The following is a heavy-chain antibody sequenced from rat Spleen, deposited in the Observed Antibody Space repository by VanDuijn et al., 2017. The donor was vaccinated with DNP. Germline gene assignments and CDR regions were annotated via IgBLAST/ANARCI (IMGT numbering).Heavy chain of an antibody. D-gene: IGHD1-4*01. Sequence: EVQLVESGGGLVQPGRSLKLSCAASGFTFGDYAMAWVRQSPTKGLEWVASITSSGGSTYYPDSVKGRFTISRDNAKNTLYLQMDSLRSEDTATYYCVTRTAGVWGQGVMVTVSS. CDR2: ITSSGGST. V-gene: IGHV5S13*01. CDR1: GFTFGDYA. J-gene: IGHJ2*01. CDR3: VTRTAGV.